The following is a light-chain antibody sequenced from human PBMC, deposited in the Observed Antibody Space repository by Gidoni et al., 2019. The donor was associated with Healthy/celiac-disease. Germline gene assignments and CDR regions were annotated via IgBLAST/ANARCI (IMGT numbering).Light chain of an antibody. CDR3: QQYGSSPRT. Sequence: DIVLPQSPGTLSLSPGERATLSCRASQSVSSSYLAWYQQTPGQAPRLLIYGASSRATGIPDRFSGSGSGTDFTLTISRLEPEDFAVYYCQQYGSSPRTFGQGTKVEIK. CDR1: QSVSSSY. J-gene: IGKJ1*01. V-gene: IGKV3-20*01. CDR2: GAS.